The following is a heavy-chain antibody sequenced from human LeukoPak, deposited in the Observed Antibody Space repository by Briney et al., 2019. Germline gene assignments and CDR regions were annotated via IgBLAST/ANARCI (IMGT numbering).Heavy chain of an antibody. CDR3: ARDQSGGFWSGYYTEGSNWFDP. CDR1: GFTFSSYS. Sequence: PGGSLRLSCAASGFTFSSYSMNWVRQAPGKGLEWVSSISSSSSYIYYADSVKGRFTISRDNAKNSLYLQMNSLRAEDTAVYYCARDQSGGFWSGYYTEGSNWFDPWGQGTLVTVSS. D-gene: IGHD3-3*01. V-gene: IGHV3-21*01. J-gene: IGHJ5*02. CDR2: ISSSSSYI.